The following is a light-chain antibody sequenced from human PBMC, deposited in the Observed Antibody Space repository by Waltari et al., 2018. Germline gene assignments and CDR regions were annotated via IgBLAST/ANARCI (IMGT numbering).Light chain of an antibody. V-gene: IGLV1-40*01. J-gene: IGLJ2*01. CDR1: KSNIGADFD. CDR2: RLS. CDR3: QSYDTTLSAVV. Sequence: QSVLTQPPSVSGAPGQRVTISCSGTKSNIGADFDVHWYQQVPGTAPNLLLHRLSNRPSGVSDRFSGFKSGASASLVITGLQAEDEAMYYCQSYDTTLSAVVFGGGTRLTV.